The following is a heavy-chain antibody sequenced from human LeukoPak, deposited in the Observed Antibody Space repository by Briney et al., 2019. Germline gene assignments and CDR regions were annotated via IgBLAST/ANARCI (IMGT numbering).Heavy chain of an antibody. Sequence: PGGSLRLSCAASEFTLSGYWMHWVRQAPGKGLVWVSRISPDGSTTNYADSVRGRFTISRDNAKNTLYLQMSSLRADDTAAYYCARASANNYGLFDYWGQGTLVTVSS. J-gene: IGHJ4*02. CDR3: ARASANNYGLFDY. V-gene: IGHV3-74*01. D-gene: IGHD5-18*01. CDR2: ISPDGSTT. CDR1: EFTLSGYW.